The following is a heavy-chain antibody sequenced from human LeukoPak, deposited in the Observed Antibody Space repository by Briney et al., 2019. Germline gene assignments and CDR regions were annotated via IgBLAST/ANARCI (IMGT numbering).Heavy chain of an antibody. CDR3: TRVADPYSGSYFDY. D-gene: IGHD1-26*01. V-gene: IGHV1-18*01. Sequence: ASVKVSCKASGYTFTSYGISWVRQAPGQGLEWMGWISAYNGNTNYAQKLQGRVTMTTDTSTSTAYMELRSLRSDDTAVYYCTRVADPYSGSYFDYWGQGTLVTVSS. J-gene: IGHJ4*02. CDR2: ISAYNGNT. CDR1: GYTFTSYG.